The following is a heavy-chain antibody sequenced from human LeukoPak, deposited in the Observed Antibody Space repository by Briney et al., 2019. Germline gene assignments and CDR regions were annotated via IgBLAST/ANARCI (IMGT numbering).Heavy chain of an antibody. Sequence: ASVKVSCKASGYTFTGYYMHWVRQAPGQGLEWMGWINPNSGGTNYAQKFQGRVTMARDTSISTAYMELSRLRSDDTAVYYCASQRGQIAAADFDYWGQGTLVTVSS. CDR1: GYTFTGYY. D-gene: IGHD6-13*01. CDR3: ASQRGQIAAADFDY. J-gene: IGHJ4*02. V-gene: IGHV1-2*02. CDR2: INPNSGGT.